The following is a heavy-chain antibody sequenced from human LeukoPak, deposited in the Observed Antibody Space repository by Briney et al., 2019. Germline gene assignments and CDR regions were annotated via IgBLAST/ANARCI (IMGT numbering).Heavy chain of an antibody. CDR1: GGSISSSSHN. CDR3: AATTIRLGY. V-gene: IGHV4-39*07. Sequence: SETLSLTCTVSGGSISSSSHNWGWNRQPPGKGLKGMGSMYYRGSTYHNPSLKSRVTISVDTSKNQFSLKLSSVAAADAAVYYCAATTIRLGYWGQGTLVTVSS. J-gene: IGHJ4*02. CDR2: MYYRGST. D-gene: IGHD1-26*01.